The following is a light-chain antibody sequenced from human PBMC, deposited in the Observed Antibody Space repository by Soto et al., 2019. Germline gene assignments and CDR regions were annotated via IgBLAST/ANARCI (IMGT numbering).Light chain of an antibody. J-gene: IGKJ1*01. Sequence: DIVMTQSPLSLPVTPGEPASISCRSSQSLLNSNGYNYLDWYLQKPGQSPQLLIYLGSNRASGVPDRFSGSGSGTDFTLKISRVEAEDVGVSCSMQALQTPPWTFGKGTKVDIK. CDR2: LGS. V-gene: IGKV2-28*01. CDR1: QSLLNSNGYNY. CDR3: MQALQTPPWT.